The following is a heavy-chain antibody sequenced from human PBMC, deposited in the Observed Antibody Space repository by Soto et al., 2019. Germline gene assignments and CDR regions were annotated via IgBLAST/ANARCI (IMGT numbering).Heavy chain of an antibody. CDR2: ITTGGRTI. CDR3: ARDGIVRGFDP. J-gene: IGHJ5*02. V-gene: IGHV3-48*03. Sequence: GASRSLSSASSGLTLVSYEMNWGHQAPGKGLEWLDCITTGGRTIYYADSVKGRFTISRDNAEKSMYMQMDSLRAEATDVYYCARDGIVRGFDPWGQGTLVTVSS. CDR1: GLTLVSYE. D-gene: IGHD2-21*01.